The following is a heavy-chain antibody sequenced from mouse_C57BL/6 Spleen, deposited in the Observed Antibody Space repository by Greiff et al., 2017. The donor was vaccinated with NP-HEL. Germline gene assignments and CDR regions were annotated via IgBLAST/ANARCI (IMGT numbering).Heavy chain of an antibody. Sequence: VQLQQSGAELVKPGASVKLSCTASGFNIKDYYMHWVKRRTEQGLEWIGRIDPEDGETKYAPKFQGKATITADTSSNTAYLQLSSLTSEDTAVYYCARVEEVYYAMDYWGQGTSVTVSS. CDR3: ARVEEVYYAMDY. D-gene: IGHD1-1*01. CDR1: GFNIKDYY. V-gene: IGHV14-2*01. CDR2: IDPEDGET. J-gene: IGHJ4*01.